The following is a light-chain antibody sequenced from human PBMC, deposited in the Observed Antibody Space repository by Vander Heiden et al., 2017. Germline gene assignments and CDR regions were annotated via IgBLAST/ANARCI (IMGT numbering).Light chain of an antibody. Sequence: SALPHPPPVSGPPARSVTISCTGTSSDVGRYNYVSWFQQHPDEAPRLMISDVSKRPSGVPDRFSGSKSGNTASLTVSGLQAEDEADYYCCSYAGSYTFVFGTGTKITVL. V-gene: IGLV2-11*01. CDR1: SSDVGRYNY. CDR2: DVS. CDR3: CSYAGSYTFV. J-gene: IGLJ1*01.